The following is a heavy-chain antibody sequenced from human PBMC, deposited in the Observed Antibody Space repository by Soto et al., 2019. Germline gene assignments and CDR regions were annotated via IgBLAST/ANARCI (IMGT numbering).Heavy chain of an antibody. J-gene: IGHJ4*02. Sequence: LSLTCAVSGGSISSGGYSWSWIRQPPGKGLEWIGYIYHSGSTYYNPSLKSRVTISVDRSKNQFSLKLSSVTAADTAVYYCARVGIQLGNNWFDYWGQGTLVTVSS. CDR1: GGSISSGGYS. D-gene: IGHD7-27*01. V-gene: IGHV4-30-2*01. CDR2: IYHSGST. CDR3: ARVGIQLGNNWFDY.